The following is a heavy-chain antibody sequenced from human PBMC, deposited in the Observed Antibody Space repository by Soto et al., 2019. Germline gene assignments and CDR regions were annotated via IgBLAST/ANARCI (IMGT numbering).Heavy chain of an antibody. V-gene: IGHV3-15*01. J-gene: IGHJ3*02. CDR3: TTTLGPLGTDAFDI. CDR2: IKSKTDGGTT. Sequence: PGGSLRLSXAASGFTFSNAWMSWVRQAPGKGLEWVGRIKSKTDGGTTDYAAPVKGRFTISRDDSKNTLYLQMNSLKTEDTAVYYCTTTLGPLGTDAFDIWGQGTMVTVSS. CDR1: GFTFSNAW. D-gene: IGHD7-27*01.